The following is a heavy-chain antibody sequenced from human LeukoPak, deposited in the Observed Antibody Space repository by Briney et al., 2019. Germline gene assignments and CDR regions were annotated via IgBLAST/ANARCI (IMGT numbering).Heavy chain of an antibody. J-gene: IGHJ4*02. V-gene: IGHV4-34*01. D-gene: IGHD5-18*01. CDR3: ARTVDTAMASFDY. CDR2: INHSGST. CDR1: GGSFSGYY. Sequence: KPSETLSLTCAVYGGSFSGYYWSWIRQPPGKGLEWIGEINHSGSTNYNSSLKSRVTISVDTSKNQFSLKLSSVTAADTAVYYCARTVDTAMASFDYWGQGTLVTVSS.